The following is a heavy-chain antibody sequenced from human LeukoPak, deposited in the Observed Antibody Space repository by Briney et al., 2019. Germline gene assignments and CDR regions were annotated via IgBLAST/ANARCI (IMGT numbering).Heavy chain of an antibody. CDR3: ARAAAYYYDRSGYLNY. Sequence: GSLRLSCAVSGITLSNYGMSWVRQAPGKGLEWVAGISDSGGRTNYADSVKGRFTISRDNPKNTLYLQMNSLRAEDTAVYYCARAAAYYYDRSGYLNYWGQGTLVAVSS. CDR2: ISDSGGRT. J-gene: IGHJ4*02. V-gene: IGHV3-23*01. D-gene: IGHD3-22*01. CDR1: GITLSNYG.